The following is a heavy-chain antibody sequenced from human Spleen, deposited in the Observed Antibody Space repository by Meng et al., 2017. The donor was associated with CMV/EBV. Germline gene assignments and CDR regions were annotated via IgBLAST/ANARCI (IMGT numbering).Heavy chain of an antibody. CDR1: GFTFSDYY. CDR3: ARDTPRAPGQLLFPYYYGMDV. Sequence: GESLKISCAASGFTFSDYYMSWIRQAPGKGLEWVSHISSSGTTIYYGDSVKGRFTISRDNAKNSLYRQMNSLRADDTAVYYCARDTPRAPGQLLFPYYYGMDVWGQGTTVTVSS. V-gene: IGHV3-11*01. CDR2: ISSSGTTI. J-gene: IGHJ6*02. D-gene: IGHD2-2*01.